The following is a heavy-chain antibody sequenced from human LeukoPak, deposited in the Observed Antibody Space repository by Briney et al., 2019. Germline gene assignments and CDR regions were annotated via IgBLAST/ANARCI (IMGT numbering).Heavy chain of an antibody. CDR1: GFTFSNYV. Sequence: GGSLRLSCAASGFTFSNYVMSWVRQAPGKGLEWVSVIYTGNSTTYYADSVKGRFTISRDNSKNTLYLQMNNLRAEDTAVYYCARATGLDFDSWGQGTLVTVSS. CDR2: IYTGNSTT. CDR3: ARATGLDFDS. J-gene: IGHJ4*02. V-gene: IGHV3-23*03. D-gene: IGHD3/OR15-3a*01.